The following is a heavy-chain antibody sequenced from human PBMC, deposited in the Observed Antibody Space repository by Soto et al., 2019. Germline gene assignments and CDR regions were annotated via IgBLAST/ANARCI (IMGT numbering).Heavy chain of an antibody. V-gene: IGHV3-33*01. J-gene: IGHJ6*02. CDR3: AREWVRGVKPNYYYYGMDV. CDR2: IWYDGSNK. D-gene: IGHD3-10*01. CDR1: GFTFSSYG. Sequence: GGSLRLSCAASGFTFSSYGMHWVRQAPGKGLEWVAVIWYDGSNKYYADSVKGRFTISRDNSKNTLYLQMNSLRAEDTAVYYCAREWVRGVKPNYYYYGMDVWGQGTTVTVSS.